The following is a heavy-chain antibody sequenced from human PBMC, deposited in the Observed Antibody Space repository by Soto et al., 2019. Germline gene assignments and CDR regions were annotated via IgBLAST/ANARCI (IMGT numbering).Heavy chain of an antibody. D-gene: IGHD6-13*01. CDR3: ARGGRSGIAAAGTGWFDP. CDR2: INHSGST. V-gene: IGHV4-34*01. Sequence: QVQLQQWGAGLLKPSETLSLTCAVYGGSFSGYYWSWIRQPPGKGLEWIGEINHSGSTNYNPSLKSRVTISVDTSKNQCSLKLSSVTAADTAVYYCARGGRSGIAAAGTGWFDPWGQGTLVTVSS. J-gene: IGHJ5*02. CDR1: GGSFSGYY.